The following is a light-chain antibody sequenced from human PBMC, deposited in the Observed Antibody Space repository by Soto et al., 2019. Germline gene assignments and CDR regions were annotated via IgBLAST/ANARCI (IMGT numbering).Light chain of an antibody. Sequence: DIQMTQSPYSLSASVGDRVTITCRAIQSISSYLNWYQQKPGKAPKLLIYAAYRLQSGVPSRFSGSGSGTDFTLTISSLQPEDFATYYCQQGYSTPITFGQGTRLEIK. CDR3: QQGYSTPIT. V-gene: IGKV1-39*01. CDR1: QSISSY. J-gene: IGKJ5*01. CDR2: AAY.